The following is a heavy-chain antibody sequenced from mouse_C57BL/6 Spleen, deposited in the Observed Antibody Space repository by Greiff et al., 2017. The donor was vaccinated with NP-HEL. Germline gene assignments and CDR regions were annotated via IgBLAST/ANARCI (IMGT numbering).Heavy chain of an antibody. Sequence: EVKLMESGGGLVQPGGSLKLSCAASGFTFSDYYMYWVRQTPEKRLEWVAYISNGGGSTYYPDTVKGRFTISRDNAKNTLYLQMSRLKSEDTAMYYCASHYYGSSYRAMDYWGQGTSVTVSS. J-gene: IGHJ4*01. CDR3: ASHYYGSSYRAMDY. CDR1: GFTFSDYY. CDR2: ISNGGGST. V-gene: IGHV5-12*01. D-gene: IGHD1-1*01.